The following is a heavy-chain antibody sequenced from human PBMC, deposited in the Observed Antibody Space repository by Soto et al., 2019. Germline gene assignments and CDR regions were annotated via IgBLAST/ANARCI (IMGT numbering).Heavy chain of an antibody. CDR3: VRVRVGHNNWFDP. Sequence: QVHLEQSGAEVKKPGASVKVSCKASGYIFTTYSISWVRQAPGQGLEWMGWVSTYNGNTNYAEDFQDRVTLTTDTSTSTAYMELKSLTSDDTAVYYCVRVRVGHNNWFDPWGQGTLVTVSS. J-gene: IGHJ5*02. CDR2: VSTYNGNT. D-gene: IGHD3-10*01. CDR1: GYIFTTYS. V-gene: IGHV1-18*01.